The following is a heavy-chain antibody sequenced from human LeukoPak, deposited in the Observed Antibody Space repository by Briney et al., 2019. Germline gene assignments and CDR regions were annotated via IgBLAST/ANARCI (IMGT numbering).Heavy chain of an antibody. J-gene: IGHJ6*03. V-gene: IGHV4-59*01. D-gene: IGHD6-13*01. CDR1: GGSISSYY. CDR3: ARVPQGNYYYYYMDA. Sequence: KASETLSLTCTVSGGSISSYYWSWIRQPPGKGLEWIGYIYYSGSTNYNPSLKSRVTISVDTSKNQFSLKLSSVTAADTAVYYCARVPQGNYYYYYMDAWGKGTTVTVSS. CDR2: IYYSGST.